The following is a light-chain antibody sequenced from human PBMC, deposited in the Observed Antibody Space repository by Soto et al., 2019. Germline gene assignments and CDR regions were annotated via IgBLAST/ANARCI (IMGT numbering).Light chain of an antibody. CDR1: HSISTN. CDR2: GAS. CDR3: QQYNSWPT. Sequence: EIIMTQSPATLSVSPGEGATLSCRTSHSISTNLAWYQHKRGQSPRLLVYGASTRATGVPARFSGSGSGAEFALRISSLQSEDCAVYYCQQYNSWPTFGGGTQLEIK. J-gene: IGKJ4*01. V-gene: IGKV3-15*01.